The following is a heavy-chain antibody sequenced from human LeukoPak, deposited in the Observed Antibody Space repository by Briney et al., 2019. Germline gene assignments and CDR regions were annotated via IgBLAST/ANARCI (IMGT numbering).Heavy chain of an antibody. CDR1: GFTFSSYA. J-gene: IGHJ4*02. CDR2: ISGSGGST. V-gene: IGHV3-23*01. Sequence: GGSLRLSCAASGFTFSSYAMRWVRQAPGRGLDWGSAISGSGGSTHYADSVKGRFTISRDNSKNTLYLQMNSLRAEDTAVYYCARAPWFGESRFDYWGQGTLVTVSS. D-gene: IGHD3-10*01. CDR3: ARAPWFGESRFDY.